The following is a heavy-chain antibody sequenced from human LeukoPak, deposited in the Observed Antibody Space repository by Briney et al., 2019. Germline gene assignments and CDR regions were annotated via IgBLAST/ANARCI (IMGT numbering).Heavy chain of an antibody. Sequence: ASVKVSCKASGYTFTSYGISWVRQAPGQGLEWMGWISAYNGNRNYAQNSQGRVTMTTDTSTSTAYMELRSLRSDDTAVYYCGSEPPELGKSYYYYGMDVWGQGTTVTVSS. CDR3: GSEPPELGKSYYYYGMDV. CDR2: ISAYNGNR. J-gene: IGHJ6*02. V-gene: IGHV1-18*01. CDR1: GYTFTSYG. D-gene: IGHD7-27*01.